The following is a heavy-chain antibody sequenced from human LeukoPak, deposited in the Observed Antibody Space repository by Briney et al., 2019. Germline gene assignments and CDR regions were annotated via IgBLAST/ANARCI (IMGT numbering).Heavy chain of an antibody. Sequence: SETLSFTCSVSDGSISSGYYYWSWIRQPPGKGLEWIGEINHSGSTNYNPSLKSRVTISVDTSKNQFSLKLSSVTAADTAVYYCARHGTPLRYGSGNYYKGAPFDYWGQGTLVTVSS. CDR2: INHSGST. CDR3: ARHGTPLRYGSGNYYKGAPFDY. J-gene: IGHJ4*02. V-gene: IGHV4-39*01. CDR1: DGSISSGYYY. D-gene: IGHD3-10*01.